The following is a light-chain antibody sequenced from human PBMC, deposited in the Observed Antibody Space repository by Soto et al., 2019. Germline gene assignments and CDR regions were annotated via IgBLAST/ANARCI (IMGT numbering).Light chain of an antibody. CDR2: LNSDGSH. CDR3: QTWATGYWV. J-gene: IGLJ3*02. V-gene: IGLV4-69*01. Sequence: QSVLTQSPSASASLGASVKLTCTLSSGHSNYAIAWHQQQPEKGPRYLMNLNSDGSHTKGDGIPDRFSGSSSGAERYLTISSLQSEDEADYYCQTWATGYWVFGGGTKVTVL. CDR1: SGHSNYA.